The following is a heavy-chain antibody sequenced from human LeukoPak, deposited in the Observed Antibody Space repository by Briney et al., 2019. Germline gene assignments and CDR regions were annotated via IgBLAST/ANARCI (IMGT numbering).Heavy chain of an antibody. CDR1: GYSFTGYY. D-gene: IGHD6-13*01. CDR2: INPNRGVT. Sequence: GASVKVSCKASGYSFTGYYLLWVPQAPGHSPQWMGWINPNRGVTNYAQKFHGRVTLTKDTSNNTAYMELSSLRSDDTAVYYCARGEAAAGTFPCVYWGQGTLVTVSS. J-gene: IGHJ4*02. V-gene: IGHV1-2*02. CDR3: ARGEAAAGTFPCVY.